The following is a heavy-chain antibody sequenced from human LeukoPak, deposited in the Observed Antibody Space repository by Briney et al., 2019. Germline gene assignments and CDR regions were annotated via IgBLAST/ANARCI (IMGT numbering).Heavy chain of an antibody. Sequence: ASVKVSXKASGYTFTSYGISWVRQAPGQGLEWMGRIIPIFGTANYAQKFQGRVTITTDESTSTAYMELSSLRSEDTAVYYCARGRYYDILTGYYGIFDYWGQGTLVTVSS. V-gene: IGHV1-69*05. J-gene: IGHJ4*02. D-gene: IGHD3-9*01. CDR3: ARGRYYDILTGYYGIFDY. CDR1: GYTFTSYG. CDR2: IIPIFGTA.